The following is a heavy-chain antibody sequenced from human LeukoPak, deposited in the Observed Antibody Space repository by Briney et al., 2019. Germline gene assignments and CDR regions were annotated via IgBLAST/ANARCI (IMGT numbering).Heavy chain of an antibody. CDR3: ARGRSGYNRYFDY. D-gene: IGHD5-24*01. Sequence: RPSETLSLTCAVYGGSFSGYYWSWIRRPPGKGLEWIGEINHSGSTNYNPSLKSRVTISVDTSENQFSLKLSSVTAADTAVYYCARGRSGYNRYFDYWGQGTLVTVSS. J-gene: IGHJ4*02. V-gene: IGHV4-34*01. CDR2: INHSGST. CDR1: GGSFSGYY.